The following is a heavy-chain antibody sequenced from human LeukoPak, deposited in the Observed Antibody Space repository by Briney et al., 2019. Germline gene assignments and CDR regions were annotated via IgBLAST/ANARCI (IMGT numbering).Heavy chain of an antibody. CDR2: IKQDGNEK. CDR1: GFTFSSHW. D-gene: IGHD2-2*01. V-gene: IGHV3-7*03. Sequence: PGGSLRLSCGVSGFTFSSHWMSWVRQAPGKGLEWVANIKQDGNEKHYVDSVKGRFTVSRDNAKNSLYLQMNSLRAEDTAVYYCARDENLVVYSLPDYWGQGTLVTVSS. CDR3: ARDENLVVYSLPDY. J-gene: IGHJ4*02.